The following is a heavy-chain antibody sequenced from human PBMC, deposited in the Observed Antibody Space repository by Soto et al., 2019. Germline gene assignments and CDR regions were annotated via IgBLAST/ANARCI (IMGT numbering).Heavy chain of an antibody. CDR1: GGTFSSYT. CDR2: IIPILGIA. CDR3: ARDIGQWELQIRYGMDV. V-gene: IGHV1-69*08. J-gene: IGHJ6*02. Sequence: QVQLVQSGAEVKKPGSSVKVSCKASGGTFSSYTIGWVRQAPGQGLEWMGRIIPILGIANYAQKFQGRVTITADKSTSTAYMELSSLRSEDTAVYYCARDIGQWELQIRYGMDVWGQGTTVTVSS. D-gene: IGHD1-26*01.